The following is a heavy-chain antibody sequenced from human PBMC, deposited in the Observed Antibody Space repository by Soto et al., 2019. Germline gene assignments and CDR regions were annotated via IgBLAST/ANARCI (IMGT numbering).Heavy chain of an antibody. J-gene: IGHJ4*02. Sequence: EVQLLESGGGLVQPGGSLRLSCAASGFTFSTYSMNWVSQAPGKGLEWVSIISGSGATRYYADSVKGRFTISRDNSENTLYLQMNDLRAEDTALYYCATKSPPMWGQGTLVTVSS. V-gene: IGHV3-23*01. CDR2: ISGSGATR. CDR1: GFTFSTYS. CDR3: ATKSPPM. D-gene: IGHD2-2*01.